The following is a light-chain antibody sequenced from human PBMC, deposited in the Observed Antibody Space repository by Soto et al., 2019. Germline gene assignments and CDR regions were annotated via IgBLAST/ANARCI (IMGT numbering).Light chain of an antibody. J-gene: IGKJ1*01. V-gene: IGKV1-5*03. Sequence: DIQMTQSPSPLSASVGYRVTITCRASQSISSWLACHQQKPGKAPKLLIYKASSLESGVPSRFSGSGSGTEFTLTIRSLQPDDFATYYCQQYNSYSWTFGQGTKVDIK. CDR2: KAS. CDR3: QQYNSYSWT. CDR1: QSISSW.